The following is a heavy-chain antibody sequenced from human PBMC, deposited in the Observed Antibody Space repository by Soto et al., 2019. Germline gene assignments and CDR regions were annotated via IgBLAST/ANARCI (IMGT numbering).Heavy chain of an antibody. D-gene: IGHD4-17*01. CDR1: GDSISSDY. V-gene: IGHV4-59*08. CDR3: ASRSTGYWYFDI. Sequence: QAQLQESGPGLVKPSETLSLTCTVSGDSISSDYWSWIRQPPGKGLEWIGYIYNSGSTKYNPSLKSRVTLSADTSKNQFSLKLSSVTAADTAVYYCASRSTGYWYFDIWGRGTLVTVSS. J-gene: IGHJ2*01. CDR2: IYNSGST.